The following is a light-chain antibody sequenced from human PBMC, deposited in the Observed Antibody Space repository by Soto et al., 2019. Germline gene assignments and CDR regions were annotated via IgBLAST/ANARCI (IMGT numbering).Light chain of an antibody. J-gene: IGLJ2*01. V-gene: IGLV1-40*01. Sequence: QTVVTQPPSVSGAPGQRVTISCTGSSSNIGAGYDVHWYQQLPGTAPKLLIYGNSNRPSGVPDRFSGSKSGTSASLAITGLRAEDEADYYCQSYDSSLSAVVFGGGTKLTVL. CDR3: QSYDSSLSAVV. CDR1: SSNIGAGYD. CDR2: GNS.